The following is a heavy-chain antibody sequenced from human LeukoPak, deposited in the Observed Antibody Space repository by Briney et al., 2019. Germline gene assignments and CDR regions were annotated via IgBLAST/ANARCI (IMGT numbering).Heavy chain of an antibody. J-gene: IGHJ4*02. CDR3: ARDPHPSYGQYLVDY. D-gene: IGHD5-18*01. V-gene: IGHV1-69*05. CDR2: IIPIFGTA. Sequence: SVKVSCKASVGTFSSYAISWVRQAPGQGLEWMGRIIPIFGTANYAQKFQGRVTITTDESTSTAYMELHSLRSEDTAVYYCARDPHPSYGQYLVDYWGQGTLVTVSS. CDR1: VGTFSSYA.